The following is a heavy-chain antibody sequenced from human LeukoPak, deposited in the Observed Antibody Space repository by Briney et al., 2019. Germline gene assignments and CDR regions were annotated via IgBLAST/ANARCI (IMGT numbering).Heavy chain of an antibody. Sequence: GGSLRLSCVASGFTFSSYGMHWVRQAPGKGLEWVAFIRYDGSNKYYADSVKGRFTISRDNSKNTLYLQMSSLRAEDTAVYYCAKDLREYDILTGYPSIWGQGTMVTVSS. CDR1: GFTFSSYG. V-gene: IGHV3-30*02. D-gene: IGHD3-9*01. CDR3: AKDLREYDILTGYPSI. J-gene: IGHJ3*02. CDR2: IRYDGSNK.